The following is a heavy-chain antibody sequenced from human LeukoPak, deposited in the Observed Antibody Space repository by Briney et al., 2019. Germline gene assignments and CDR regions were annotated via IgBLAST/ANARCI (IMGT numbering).Heavy chain of an antibody. Sequence: SETLSLTCNVSGVSMHSYSWTWIRQPSGKGLEWIGHIYYSGDTNYNPSLKSRLSMSVDRSKNQFSLRLSSVTAADTAVYYCATPSWSRDGYVGAFDIWGQGTLVTVSS. V-gene: IGHV4-59*01. CDR1: GVSMHSYS. CDR3: ATPSWSRDGYVGAFDI. J-gene: IGHJ3*02. D-gene: IGHD5-24*01. CDR2: IYYSGDT.